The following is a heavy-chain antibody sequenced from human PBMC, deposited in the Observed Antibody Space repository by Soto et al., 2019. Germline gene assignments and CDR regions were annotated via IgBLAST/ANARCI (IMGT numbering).Heavy chain of an antibody. CDR2: INPNGGST. CDR1: GYTFTGYY. CDR3: ARAMGSSNRLTFDI. D-gene: IGHD1-26*01. Sequence: GASLKVACKASGYTFTGYYMHWVRQDPGQGLEWMGLINPNGGSTSYAQKFQGRVTMTRDTSTSTVYMELSSLRSEDTAVYYCARAMGSSNRLTFDIWGQGTMVTVSS. J-gene: IGHJ3*02. V-gene: IGHV1-46*01.